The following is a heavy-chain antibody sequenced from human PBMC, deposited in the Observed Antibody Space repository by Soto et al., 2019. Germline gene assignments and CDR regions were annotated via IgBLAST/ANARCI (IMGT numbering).Heavy chain of an antibody. D-gene: IGHD6-19*01. Sequence: GESLKISCKGSGYSFTSYWIGWVRQMPGKGLEWMGIIYPGDSDTRYSPSFQGQVTISADKSISTAYLQWSSLKASDTAMYYCARRLGYSSGWSYAFDIWGQGTMVTVS. CDR1: GYSFTSYW. CDR3: ARRLGYSSGWSYAFDI. V-gene: IGHV5-51*01. CDR2: IYPGDSDT. J-gene: IGHJ3*02.